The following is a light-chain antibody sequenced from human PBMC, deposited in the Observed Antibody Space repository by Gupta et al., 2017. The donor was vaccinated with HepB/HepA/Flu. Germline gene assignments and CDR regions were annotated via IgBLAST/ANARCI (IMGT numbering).Light chain of an antibody. CDR2: GAS. CDR3: QQNNNWPPFT. CDR1: QSIRSN. J-gene: IGKJ4*01. V-gene: IGKV3-15*01. Sequence: EIVMTQSPATLSVSPGERATLSCRASQSIRSNLAWYHQKPGQPPRLLTYGASTRSTGIPAMFSRSGSGTDFTLTISSLQSEDFAVYFCQQNNNWPPFTFGGGTKVEIK.